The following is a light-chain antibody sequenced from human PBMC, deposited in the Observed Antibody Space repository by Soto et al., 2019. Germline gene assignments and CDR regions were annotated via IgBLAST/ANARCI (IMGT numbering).Light chain of an antibody. Sequence: DIQMTQSPSTLSASVGDRVTITCRASQSISGSLAWYQQKPGKAPKLLIYEASNLKRGVPSRFSGSGSGTEYTLTISSLQHDDSASYYCQQYNGYWTFGQGTRVEIK. V-gene: IGKV1-5*03. CDR3: QQYNGYWT. J-gene: IGKJ1*01. CDR2: EAS. CDR1: QSISGS.